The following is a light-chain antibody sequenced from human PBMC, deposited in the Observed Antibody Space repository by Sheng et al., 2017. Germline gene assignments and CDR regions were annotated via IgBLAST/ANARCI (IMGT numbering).Light chain of an antibody. Sequence: QSVLTQPPSVSGAPGQRVTISCTGSSSNIGAGYDVHWYQQFPGTAPKLLIYGNSNRPSGVPDRFSGSKSGNTASLTVSGLQAEDEADYYCSSYAGNNNPVVFGGGTKLTVL. CDR3: SSYAGNNNPVV. CDR2: GNS. CDR1: SSNIGAGYD. V-gene: IGLV1-40*01. J-gene: IGLJ2*01.